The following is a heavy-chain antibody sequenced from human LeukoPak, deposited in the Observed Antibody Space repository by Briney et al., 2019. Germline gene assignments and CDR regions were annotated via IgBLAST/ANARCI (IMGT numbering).Heavy chain of an antibody. Sequence: SVKVSCKASGGTFSSYAISWERQAPGQGLEWMGRIIPILGIANYAQKFQGRVTITADESTSTAYMELSSLRSEDTAVYYCARNPVGFELGMSAFDIWGQGTMVTVSS. CDR3: ARNPVGFELGMSAFDI. D-gene: IGHD7-27*01. CDR1: GGTFSSYA. J-gene: IGHJ3*02. CDR2: IIPILGIA. V-gene: IGHV1-69*04.